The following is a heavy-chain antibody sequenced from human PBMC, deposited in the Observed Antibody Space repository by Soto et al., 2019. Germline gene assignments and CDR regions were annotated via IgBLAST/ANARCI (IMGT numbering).Heavy chain of an antibody. CDR2: ISGYNGNT. D-gene: IGHD3-22*01. CDR1: GYTCTNYG. J-gene: IGHJ6*02. V-gene: IGHV1-18*04. CDR3: ARDREYYYDSSGNYYYHYGMAV. Sequence: QVQLVESGAEVKKPGASVKVSCKASGYTCTNYGISWVRHAPGQGLEWMGGISGYNGNTKYAQKFQGRVTMTADTPTNTAYMDLRSLRSDDTAVYYCARDREYYYDSSGNYYYHYGMAVWGQGTTVTVS.